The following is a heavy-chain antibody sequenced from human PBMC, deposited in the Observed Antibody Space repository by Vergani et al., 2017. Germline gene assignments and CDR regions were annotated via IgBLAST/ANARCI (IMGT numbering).Heavy chain of an antibody. CDR1: GGSINPSSSF. V-gene: IGHV4-39*01. Sequence: QLQLQESGPGLVKPSETLTLICTVSGGSINPSSSFWGWIRQSPGKGLEWIGSVNYVGRTYYIPSLQSRATVFVDTSKNQFSLNLTSVTAADTAVYYCAGGRGDNWYFDLWGRGTLVTVSS. D-gene: IGHD3-16*01. CDR3: AGGRGDNWYFDL. J-gene: IGHJ2*01. CDR2: VNYVGRT.